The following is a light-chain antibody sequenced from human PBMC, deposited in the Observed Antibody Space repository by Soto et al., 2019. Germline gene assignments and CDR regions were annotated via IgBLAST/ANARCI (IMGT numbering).Light chain of an antibody. CDR3: CSYAPISTVV. V-gene: IGLV2-23*01. CDR2: EDN. CDR1: SSDVGSYNL. Sequence: QSALTQPASVSGSPGQSITISCTGTSSDVGSYNLVSWYQQHPGKGPKLRIYEDNKRPSGVSNRFSGSKSGNTASLTISGLQAEDEAHYYSCSYAPISTVVFGGGTKLTVL. J-gene: IGLJ3*02.